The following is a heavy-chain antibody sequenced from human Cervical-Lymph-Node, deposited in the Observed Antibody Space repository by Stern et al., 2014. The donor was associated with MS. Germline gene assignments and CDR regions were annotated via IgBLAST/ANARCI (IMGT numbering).Heavy chain of an antibody. CDR1: GGTFSSSYA. Sequence: VQLVESGAEVKKPGSSMNVSCKTSGGTFSSSYAITWMRQAHGQGLEWMGRIIPMVGLANYAQKFQDRVIITADKSTSTSYMELRSLTSEDTAVYYCARGVVSNRAAATLHNLFDPWGQGTLVTVSS. J-gene: IGHJ5*02. CDR2: IIPMVGLA. D-gene: IGHD2-15*01. CDR3: ARGVVSNRAAATLHNLFDP. V-gene: IGHV1-69*09.